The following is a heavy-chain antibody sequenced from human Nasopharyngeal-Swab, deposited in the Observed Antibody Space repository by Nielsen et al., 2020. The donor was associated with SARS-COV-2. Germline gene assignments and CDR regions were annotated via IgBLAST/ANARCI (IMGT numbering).Heavy chain of an antibody. CDR1: GFTFSSYD. J-gene: IGHJ6*03. CDR3: ARVRLLLRHYYMDV. CDR2: IGTAGDT. D-gene: IGHD5-18*01. Sequence: GESLKISCAASGFTFSSYDMHWVRQATGKGLEWVSAIGTAGDTYYPGSVKGRFTISRENAKNSLYLQMNSLRAEDTAVYYCARVRLLLRHYYMDVWGKGTTVTVSS. V-gene: IGHV3-13*01.